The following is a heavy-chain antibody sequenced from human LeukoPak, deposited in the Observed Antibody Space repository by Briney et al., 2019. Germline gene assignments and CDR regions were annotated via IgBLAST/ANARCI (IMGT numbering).Heavy chain of an antibody. Sequence: HPGGSLRLSCAASGFTFSNYAMSWVRQAPGKGLEWVSAISGTGGSTYYADSVKGRFTISRDNSKNTLYLQMNSLRAEDTAVYYCAKDRVYYYDSSGAASFDYWGQGTLVTVSS. CDR3: AKDRVYYYDSSGAASFDY. V-gene: IGHV3-23*01. J-gene: IGHJ4*02. CDR2: ISGTGGST. CDR1: GFTFSNYA. D-gene: IGHD3-22*01.